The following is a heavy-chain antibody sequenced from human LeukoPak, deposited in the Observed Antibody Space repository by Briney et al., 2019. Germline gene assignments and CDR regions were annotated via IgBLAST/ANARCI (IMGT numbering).Heavy chain of an antibody. CDR1: GYTFTSYY. J-gene: IGHJ4*02. D-gene: IGHD4-17*01. V-gene: IGHV1-46*01. CDR2: INPSGGST. Sequence: ASVKVSCKASGYTFTSYYMHWVRQAPGQGLEWMGLINPSGGSTSYAQKFQGRVTMTRDMSTSTAYMELSSLRSEDTAVYYCARAMTTVTTDSDYWGQGTLVTVSS. CDR3: ARAMTTVTTDSDY.